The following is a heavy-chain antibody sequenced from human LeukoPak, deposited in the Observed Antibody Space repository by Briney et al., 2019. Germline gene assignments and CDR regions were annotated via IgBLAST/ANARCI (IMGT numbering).Heavy chain of an antibody. D-gene: IGHD1-26*01. CDR2: IIPIFGTA. CDR1: GGTFISYA. J-gene: IGHJ5*02. CDR3: ARTDKWEPLSWFDP. Sequence: GASVKVSCKASGGTFISYAISWVRQAPGQGLEWMGGIIPIFGTANYAQKFQGRVTITADESTSTAYMELSGLRSEDTAVYYCARTDKWEPLSWFDPWGQGTLVTVSS. V-gene: IGHV1-69*13.